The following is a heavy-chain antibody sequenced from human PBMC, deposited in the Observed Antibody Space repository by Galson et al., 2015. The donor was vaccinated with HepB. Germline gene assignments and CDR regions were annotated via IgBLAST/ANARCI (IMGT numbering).Heavy chain of an antibody. CDR2: ISSSSSYT. V-gene: IGHV3-11*06. Sequence: SLRLSCAASGFTFSDYYMSWIRQAPGKGLEWVSYISSSSSYTNYADSVKGRFTISRDNAKNSLYLQMNSLRAEDTAVYYCARVWQIVGAPDYWGQGTLVTVSS. CDR1: GFTFSDYY. CDR3: ARVWQIVGAPDY. J-gene: IGHJ4*02. D-gene: IGHD1-26*01.